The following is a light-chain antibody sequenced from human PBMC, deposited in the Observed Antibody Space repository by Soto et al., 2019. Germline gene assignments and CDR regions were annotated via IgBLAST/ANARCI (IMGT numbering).Light chain of an antibody. Sequence: QAVVTQPPSVSGAPGQRVTISCTGSSSNIGAGYDVHWYQQLPGTAPKLLIYGISNRPSGVPDRFSGSKSGTSASLAITGLQAEDEADYYCQSYDSSLSGYVFGTGTKVTLL. CDR3: QSYDSSLSGYV. CDR1: SSNIGAGYD. J-gene: IGLJ1*01. CDR2: GIS. V-gene: IGLV1-40*01.